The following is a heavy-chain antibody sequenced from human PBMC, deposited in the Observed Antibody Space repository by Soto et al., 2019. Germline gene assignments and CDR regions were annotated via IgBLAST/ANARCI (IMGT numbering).Heavy chain of an antibody. CDR1: GYSFSSSW. CDR3: ARHAGNSWKGDYFDY. J-gene: IGHJ4*02. D-gene: IGHD6-13*01. Sequence: GESLKISCQASGYSFSSSWIGRVRQMPGKGLEWMGIIDPNDSQTIYSPSLQGQVTISADKSIDTAYLQWSSLKTSDTAMYYCARHAGNSWKGDYFDYWGQGALVTVSS. CDR2: IDPNDSQT. V-gene: IGHV5-51*01.